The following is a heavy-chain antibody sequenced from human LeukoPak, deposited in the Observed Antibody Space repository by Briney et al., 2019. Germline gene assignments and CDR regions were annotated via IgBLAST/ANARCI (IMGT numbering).Heavy chain of an antibody. J-gene: IGHJ5*02. CDR3: ARRYGSGSQYNWFDP. Sequence: GASVKVSCKASGYTFTSYGISWVRQAPGQGLEWIGWISAYNGNTNYAQKLQGRVTMTTDTSTSTAYMELRSLRSDDTAVYYCARRYGSGSQYNWFDPWGQGTLVTVSS. D-gene: IGHD3-10*01. CDR1: GYTFTSYG. CDR2: ISAYNGNT. V-gene: IGHV1-18*01.